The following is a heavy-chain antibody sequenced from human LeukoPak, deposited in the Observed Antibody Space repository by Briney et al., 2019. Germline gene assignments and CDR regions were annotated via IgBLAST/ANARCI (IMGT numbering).Heavy chain of an antibody. Sequence: ASVRVSCTASGYTFTNFGISWVRQPPGQGLEWMGWISTYNGDTNYAQKVQGRVTVTTDTYTSTVYMELMSLKSDDASLYDCVRVLWFGESPTRWGQGTLVTVSS. CDR2: ISTYNGDT. D-gene: IGHD3-10*01. V-gene: IGHV1-18*01. J-gene: IGHJ4*02. CDR3: VRVLWFGESPTR. CDR1: GYTFTNFG.